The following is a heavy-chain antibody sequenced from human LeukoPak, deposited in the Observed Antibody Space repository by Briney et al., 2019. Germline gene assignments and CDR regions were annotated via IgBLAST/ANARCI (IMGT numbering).Heavy chain of an antibody. D-gene: IGHD3-16*01. J-gene: IGHJ4*02. CDR2: IYSGGST. CDR1: GFIVSGNY. CDR3: ARFDYGAPDY. V-gene: IGHV3-66*01. Sequence: GGSLRLSCAASGFIVSGNYMSWVRQAPGKGLEWVSVIYSGGSTYYADSVKGRFTMSRDNSKNTVYLQMNSLRAEDTAVYYCARFDYGAPDYWGQGTLVTVS.